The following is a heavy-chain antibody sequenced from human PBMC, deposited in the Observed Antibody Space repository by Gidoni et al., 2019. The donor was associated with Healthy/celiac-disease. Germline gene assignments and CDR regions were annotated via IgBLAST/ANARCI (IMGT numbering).Heavy chain of an antibody. D-gene: IGHD6-19*01. CDR2: IYYSGST. CDR3: ARGVAGAYFDY. CDR1: GGSVSSGSYY. J-gene: IGHJ4*02. V-gene: IGHV4-61*01. Sequence: QVQLQESGPGLVKPSETLSITCTVSGGSVSSGSYYWSWIRQPPGKGLEWIGDIYYSGSTNYNPSLKSRVTISVDTSKNQFSLKLSSVTAAVRAVYYCARGVAGAYFDYWGQGTLVTVSS.